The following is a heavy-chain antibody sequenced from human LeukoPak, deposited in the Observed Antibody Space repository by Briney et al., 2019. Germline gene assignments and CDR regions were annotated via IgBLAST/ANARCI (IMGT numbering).Heavy chain of an antibody. CDR2: MNPNSGNT. J-gene: IGHJ4*02. V-gene: IGHV1-8*01. CDR3: ARGTRIAVAGTSQRKKFDD. CDR1: GYTFTSYD. Sequence: GTSVKVSCKASGYTFTSYDINWVRQATGQGLESMGWMNPNSGNTGYAQKFQGRVTITRNTSIDTAYMELTSLRYEDTAVYYCARGTRIAVAGTSQRKKFDDWGQGTLVTVSS. D-gene: IGHD6-19*01.